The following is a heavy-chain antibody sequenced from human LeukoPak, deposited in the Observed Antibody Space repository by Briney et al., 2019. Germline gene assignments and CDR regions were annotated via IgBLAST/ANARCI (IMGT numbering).Heavy chain of an antibody. V-gene: IGHV1-18*01. Sequence: ASVKVSCKASGYTLTSYGISWVRQAPGKGLEWMGWISAYNGNTNYAQKLQGRVTMTTDTSTSTAYMELRSLRSDDTAVYYCARGLGWNHPSHAFDIWGQGTMVTVSS. CDR1: GYTLTSYG. CDR2: ISAYNGNT. J-gene: IGHJ3*02. CDR3: ARGLGWNHPSHAFDI. D-gene: IGHD1-14*01.